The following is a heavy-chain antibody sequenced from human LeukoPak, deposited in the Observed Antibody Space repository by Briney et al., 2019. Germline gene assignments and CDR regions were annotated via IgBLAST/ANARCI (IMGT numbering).Heavy chain of an antibody. Sequence: GGSLRLSCAASGFTFSGSAMHWVRQASGKGLEWVGRIRSKANSYATAYAASVKGRFTISRDDSKNTAYLQMNSLKTEDTAVYYCTSPVVPSGDYWGQGTLVTVSS. CDR2: IRSKANSYAT. CDR3: TSPVVPSGDY. V-gene: IGHV3-73*01. J-gene: IGHJ4*02. CDR1: GFTFSGSA. D-gene: IGHD2-15*01.